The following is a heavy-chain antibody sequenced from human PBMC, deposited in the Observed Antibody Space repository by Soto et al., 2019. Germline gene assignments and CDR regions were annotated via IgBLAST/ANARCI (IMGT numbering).Heavy chain of an antibody. V-gene: IGHV3-23*01. J-gene: IGHJ4*02. Sequence: EVQLLESGGGLVQPGGSLRLSCAASGFTFSSYAMSWVRQAPGKGLEWVSAISGSGGSTYHADSVKGRFTISRDNSKNTLYLQMNTLSAEDTAVYYCATPYGYCSSTSCPTPDYWGQGTLVTVSS. CDR1: GFTFSSYA. CDR2: ISGSGGST. D-gene: IGHD2-2*01. CDR3: ATPYGYCSSTSCPTPDY.